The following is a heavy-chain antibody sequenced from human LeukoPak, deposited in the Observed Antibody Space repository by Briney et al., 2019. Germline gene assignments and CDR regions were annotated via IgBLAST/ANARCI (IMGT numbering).Heavy chain of an antibody. D-gene: IGHD4-17*01. Sequence: ASVKVSCKASGYIISSYYIRWVRQAPGQGLEWMGIISPSGGGTSYAQRFQGRVSVARDTSTNTVYMELSGLRSEDTAIYYCARGGSYGDFDYWGQGTLVTVSS. CDR3: ARGGSYGDFDY. V-gene: IGHV1-46*01. CDR1: GYIISSYY. J-gene: IGHJ4*02. CDR2: ISPSGGGT.